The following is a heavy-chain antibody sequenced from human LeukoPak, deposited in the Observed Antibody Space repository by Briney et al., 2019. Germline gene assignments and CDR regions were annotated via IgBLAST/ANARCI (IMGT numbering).Heavy chain of an antibody. D-gene: IGHD2-15*01. Sequence: GRSLRLSCAAAGFTSSSYAMHWVRQAPGKGLEWVAVISYDGSNKYYADSVKGRFTISRDNSKNTLYLQINSLRAEDTAVYYCAKDSRGWSNYYGMDVWGQGTTVTVSS. CDR2: ISYDGSNK. V-gene: IGHV3-30-3*01. CDR3: AKDSRGWSNYYGMDV. CDR1: GFTSSSYA. J-gene: IGHJ6*02.